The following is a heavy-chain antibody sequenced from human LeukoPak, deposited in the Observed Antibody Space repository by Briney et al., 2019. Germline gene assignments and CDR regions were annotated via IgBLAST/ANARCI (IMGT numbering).Heavy chain of an antibody. D-gene: IGHD3-22*01. J-gene: IGHJ5*02. CDR2: INHSGST. CDR3: ARVDYYYDSSGYYPVVRYNWFDP. Sequence: SETLSLTCAVYGGSFSGYYWSWIRQPPGKGLEWIGEINHSGSTNYNPSLKSRVTISLDTAKNQFSLKLSSVTAADTAVYFCARVDYYYDSSGYYPVVRYNWFDPWGQGTLVTVSS. V-gene: IGHV4-34*01. CDR1: GGSFSGYY.